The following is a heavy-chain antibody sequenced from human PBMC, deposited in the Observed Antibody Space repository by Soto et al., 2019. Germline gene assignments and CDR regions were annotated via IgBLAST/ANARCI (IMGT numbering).Heavy chain of an antibody. D-gene: IGHD4-17*01. CDR2: IFRSGTT. J-gene: IGHJ5*02. Sequence: PSETLSLTCAVSGGSVSGDGWWSWVRQPPGKGLEWIGEIFRSGTTNYNPSLKSRITISIDKSKNQFSLKLTSVTAADTAVYYCASGGDYTWHTWGQGTLLTVSS. CDR3: ASGGDYTWHT. V-gene: IGHV4-4*02. CDR1: GGSVSGDGW.